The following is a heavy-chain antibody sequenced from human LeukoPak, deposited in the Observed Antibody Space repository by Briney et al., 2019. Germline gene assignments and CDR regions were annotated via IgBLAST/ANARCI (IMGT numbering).Heavy chain of an antibody. D-gene: IGHD3-10*01. CDR2: IKQDGSEK. V-gene: IGHV3-7*04. CDR1: GFTFTTYW. CDR3: ARAGQAPGGLWFGELLGAFDI. J-gene: IGHJ3*02. Sequence: PGGSLRLSCAASGFTFTTYWMHWVRQAPGKGLEWVANIKQDGSEKYYVDSVKGRFTISRDNAKNSLYLQMNSLRAEDTAVYYCARAGQAPGGLWFGELLGAFDIWGQGTMVTVSS.